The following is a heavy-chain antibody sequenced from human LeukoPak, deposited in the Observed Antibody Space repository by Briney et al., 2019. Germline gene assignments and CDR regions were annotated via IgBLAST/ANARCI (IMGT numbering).Heavy chain of an antibody. D-gene: IGHD3-3*01. CDR2: IYYSGST. CDR1: GGSISSSSYY. CDR3: ARRHFGVVIMDY. J-gene: IGHJ4*02. Sequence: SETLSLTCTVSGGSISSSSYYWGWIRQPPGKGLEWIGSIYYSGSTYYNPSLKSRVTISVDTSKNQFSLKLSSVTAADTAVYYCARRHFGVVIMDYWGQGTLVTVSS. V-gene: IGHV4-39*01.